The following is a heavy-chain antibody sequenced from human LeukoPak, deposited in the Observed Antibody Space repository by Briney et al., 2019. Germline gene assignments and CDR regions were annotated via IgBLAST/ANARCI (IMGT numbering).Heavy chain of an antibody. V-gene: IGHV1-24*01. CDR1: GHTLSELS. Sequence: ASVKVSCKVSGHTLSELSMDWVRQAPGKGLEWVGNFVPEHGETRYAQKFQGRVTMTKDTSTDTAYMELSSLKSDDTAIYYCTMKLRFLEWLPPGDYWGQRSLVTVSS. CDR3: TMKLRFLEWLPPGDY. D-gene: IGHD3-3*01. J-gene: IGHJ4*02. CDR2: FVPEHGET.